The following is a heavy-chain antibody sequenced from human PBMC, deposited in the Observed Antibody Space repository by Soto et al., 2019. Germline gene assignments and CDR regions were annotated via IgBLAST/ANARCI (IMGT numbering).Heavy chain of an antibody. CDR1: DGSVSSGNYY. CDR2: IYSSGTT. V-gene: IGHV4-61*01. D-gene: IGHD5-12*01. CDR3: ARDSLALFDS. J-gene: IGHJ4*02. Sequence: PSETLSLTCTVSDGSVSSGNYYWTWIRQPPGKGLEWIGYIYSSGTTLYNPSLKSRVSISVDRSMNQFSLKLSSATAADTAVYYCARDSLALFDSWGQGTVVTVSS.